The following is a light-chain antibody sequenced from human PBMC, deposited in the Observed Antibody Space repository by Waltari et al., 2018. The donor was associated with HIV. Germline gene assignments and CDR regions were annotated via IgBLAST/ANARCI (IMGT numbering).Light chain of an antibody. V-gene: IGKV3-15*01. J-gene: IGKJ2*01. CDR3: QQYNIRPRGNT. CDR1: QGVGSN. Sequence: DIVMTQSPAILSVSPGERVTLPCRASQGVGSNLAWYQQKVGQAPRLLIYGAATRAAEIPVRFSGSGSGTDFTLTIDSLQSEDFATYYCQQYNIRPRGNTFGQGTKLQIK. CDR2: GAA.